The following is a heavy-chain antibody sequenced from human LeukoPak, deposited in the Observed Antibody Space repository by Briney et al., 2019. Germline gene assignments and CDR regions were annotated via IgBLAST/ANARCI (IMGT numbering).Heavy chain of an antibody. V-gene: IGHV3-9*01. CDR2: ISWNSETI. D-gene: IGHD1-26*01. J-gene: IGHJ4*02. Sequence: GRSLRLSCAASGFTFDDYAMYWVRQAPGKGLEWVSGISWNSETIDYADSVKGRFTISRDNSKNTLYLQMNSLRAEDTAVYYCARAHALGAHFDYWGQGTLVTVSS. CDR1: GFTFDDYA. CDR3: ARAHALGAHFDY.